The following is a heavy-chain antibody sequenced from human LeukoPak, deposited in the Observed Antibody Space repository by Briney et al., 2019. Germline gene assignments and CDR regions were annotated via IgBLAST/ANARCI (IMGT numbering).Heavy chain of an antibody. CDR1: GGSISSDSYY. Sequence: PSETLSLTCTVSGGSISSDSYYWSCIRQPAGKGLEWIGRIYTSGSTNYNPSLKSRVTISVDTSKNQFSLKLSSVTAADTAVYYCARDIAARDYYYGMDVWGQGTTVTVSS. D-gene: IGHD6-6*01. V-gene: IGHV4-61*02. J-gene: IGHJ6*02. CDR3: ARDIAARDYYYGMDV. CDR2: IYTSGST.